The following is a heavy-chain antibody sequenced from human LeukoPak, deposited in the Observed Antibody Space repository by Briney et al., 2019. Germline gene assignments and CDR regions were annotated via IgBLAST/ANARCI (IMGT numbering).Heavy chain of an antibody. Sequence: GGSLRLSCAASGFTFSSYAMSWVRQAPGKGLEWVSAISGSGGSTYYADSVKGRFTISRDNSKNTLYLQMNSLRAEDTAVYYCAKDTSHPLYYYYTDVWGKGTTVTVSS. CDR3: AKDTSHPLYYYYTDV. D-gene: IGHD1-26*01. V-gene: IGHV3-23*01. CDR1: GFTFSSYA. J-gene: IGHJ6*03. CDR2: ISGSGGST.